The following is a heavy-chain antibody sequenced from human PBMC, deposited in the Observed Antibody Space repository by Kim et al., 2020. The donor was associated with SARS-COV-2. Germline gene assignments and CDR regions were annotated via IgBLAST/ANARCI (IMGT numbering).Heavy chain of an antibody. V-gene: IGHV3-23*01. CDR2: ISRSGDT. J-gene: IGHJ6*02. D-gene: IGHD6-25*01. CDR1: GFTFSSYG. Sequence: GGSLRLSCAASGFTFSSYGMSWVRQAPGKGLEWVSGISRSGDTSYVDSVKGRFTISRDNSKNTLYLQMNSLRAEDTGVYYCAKDQRVRDYYYGMDVWGQGTTVTASS. CDR3: AKDQRVRDYYYGMDV.